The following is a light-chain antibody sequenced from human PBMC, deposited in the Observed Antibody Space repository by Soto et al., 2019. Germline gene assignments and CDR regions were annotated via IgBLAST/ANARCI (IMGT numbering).Light chain of an antibody. CDR1: QSVSSSY. V-gene: IGKV3-20*01. Sequence: IVLTQSPGTLSLSPGERATLSCRASQSVSSSYLAWYQQKPGQAPRLLIYGASSRATGIPDRFSGSGSGTDFTLTISRLEPEDFAVDYCQQYGRSPGTFGQGTKV. J-gene: IGKJ1*01. CDR3: QQYGRSPGT. CDR2: GAS.